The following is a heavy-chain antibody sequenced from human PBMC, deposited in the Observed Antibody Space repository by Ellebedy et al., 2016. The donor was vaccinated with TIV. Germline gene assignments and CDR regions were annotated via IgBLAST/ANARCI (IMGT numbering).Heavy chain of an antibody. CDR3: ARDRGRPDSFDL. CDR2: LNAAGGVT. D-gene: IGHD1-26*01. Sequence: GGSLRLXCAASGLTSNTNAMSWVRQAPGKGLVWVAHLNAAGGVTTYADSVKGRFTISRDNARSTLFLEMNSLTVEDTALYFCARDRGRPDSFDLWGQGTMVTVSP. V-gene: IGHV3-74*03. CDR1: GLTSNTNA. J-gene: IGHJ3*01.